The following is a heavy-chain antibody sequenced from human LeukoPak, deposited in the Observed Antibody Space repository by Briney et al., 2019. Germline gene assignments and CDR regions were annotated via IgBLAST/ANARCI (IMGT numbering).Heavy chain of an antibody. D-gene: IGHD3-3*01. V-gene: IGHV1-18*01. CDR3: ARDRSPDFWSGDYRDAFDI. Sequence: GASVKVSCKASGYTFSSYGISWVRQAPGQGLEWMGWISGYNGNTNSPQKLQGRVSMTTDTSTSTAYVELRSLRSDDTAVYYCARDRSPDFWSGDYRDAFDIWGQGTMVTVSS. J-gene: IGHJ3*02. CDR2: ISGYNGNT. CDR1: GYTFSSYG.